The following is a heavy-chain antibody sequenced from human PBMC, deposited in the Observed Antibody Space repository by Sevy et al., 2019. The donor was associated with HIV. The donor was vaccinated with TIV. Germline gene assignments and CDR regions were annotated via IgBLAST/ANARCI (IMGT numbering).Heavy chain of an antibody. CDR1: GFTFSSYA. CDR3: ARAANGYSYGYHFDY. D-gene: IGHD5-18*01. CDR2: ISYDGSNK. J-gene: IGHJ4*02. Sequence: GGSLRLSCAASGFTFSSYAMHWVRQAPGKGLEWVAVISYDGSNKYYADSVKGRFTISRDNSKNTLYLQMNSLRAEDTVVYYCARAANGYSYGYHFDYWGQGTLVTVSS. V-gene: IGHV3-30-3*01.